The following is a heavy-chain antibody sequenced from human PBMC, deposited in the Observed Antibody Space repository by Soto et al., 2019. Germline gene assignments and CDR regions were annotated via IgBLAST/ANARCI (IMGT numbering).Heavy chain of an antibody. CDR1: GFTFSNYW. V-gene: IGHV3-7*03. CDR2: IKEDGSEK. CDR3: VRFSILVSGRGRGAFFDS. Sequence: EVQLVESGGGLVQPGGSMRLSCAASGFTFSNYWMSWVRKVPGKGLAWVSNIKEDGSEKYYVDSVKGRFTISRDNAKNSVHLQMNSRRDEDTAVYYCVRFSILVSGRGRGAFFDSWGQGTPVTVSS. J-gene: IGHJ4*02. D-gene: IGHD6-19*01.